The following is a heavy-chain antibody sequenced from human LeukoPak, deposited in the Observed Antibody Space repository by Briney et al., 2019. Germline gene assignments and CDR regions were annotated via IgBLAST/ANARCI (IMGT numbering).Heavy chain of an antibody. CDR3: ARGHWQLVRGPPDSDAFDI. CDR2: MNPNSGNT. CDR1: GYTFTSYD. V-gene: IGHV1-8*01. Sequence: ASVKVSCKASGYTFTSYDINWVRQAPGQGLEWMGWMNPNSGNTGYAQKFQGRVTMTRNTSISTAYMELSSLRSEDTAVYYCARGHWQLVRGPPDSDAFDIWGQGTMVTVS. J-gene: IGHJ3*02. D-gene: IGHD6-6*01.